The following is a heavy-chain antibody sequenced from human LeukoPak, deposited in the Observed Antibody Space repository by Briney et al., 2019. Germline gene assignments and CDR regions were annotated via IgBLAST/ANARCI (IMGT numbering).Heavy chain of an antibody. CDR3: ARGYSSGCTCPAY. D-gene: IGHD6-19*01. CDR2: IYSSGST. V-gene: IGHV3-66*01. J-gene: IGHJ4*02. CDR1: GFTVSSNY. Sequence: GGSLRLSCAASGFTVSSNYMSWVRQAPGKGLEWVSVIYSSGSTYYADSVKGRFTISRDNSKNTLYLQMNSLRAEDTAVYYCARGYSSGCTCPAYWGQGTLVTVSS.